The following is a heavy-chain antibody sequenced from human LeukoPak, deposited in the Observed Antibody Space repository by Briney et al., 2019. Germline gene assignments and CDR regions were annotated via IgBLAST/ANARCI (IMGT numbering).Heavy chain of an antibody. V-gene: IGHV1-2*06. J-gene: IGHJ4*02. Sequence: GASVKVSCKASGYTFTGYYMHWVRQAPGQGLEWMGRINPNSGDTNYAQKFLARVTMTRDTSISTAFMELTRLRSDDTAVYYCARVGYYDGSGYLDYWGQGTLVPVSS. CDR2: INPNSGDT. CDR3: ARVGYYDGSGYLDY. CDR1: GYTFTGYY. D-gene: IGHD3-22*01.